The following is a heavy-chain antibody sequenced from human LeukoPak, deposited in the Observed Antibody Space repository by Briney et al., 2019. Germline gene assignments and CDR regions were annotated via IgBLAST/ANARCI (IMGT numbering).Heavy chain of an antibody. CDR3: ARDRHVDYFDY. CDR1: GFTFSTYG. V-gene: IGHV3-33*01. Sequence: GGSLRLSCAASGFTFSTYGMHWVRQAPGKGLEWVAVIWYDGSDKYYADSVKGRFTISRDNSKNTLYLQMNSLRAEDTAVYYCARDRHVDYFDYWGQGTLVTVAS. CDR2: IWYDGSDK. J-gene: IGHJ4*02.